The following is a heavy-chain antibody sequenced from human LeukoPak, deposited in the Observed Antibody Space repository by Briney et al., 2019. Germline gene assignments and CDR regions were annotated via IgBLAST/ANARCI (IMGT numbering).Heavy chain of an antibody. CDR1: GFTFSSYS. CDR3: ARGLQYYDFWSGCYYFDY. CDR2: ISSSSSYI. J-gene: IGHJ4*02. D-gene: IGHD3-3*01. Sequence: PGGSLRLSCAASGFTFSSYSMNWVRQAPGKGLEWVSSISSSSSYIYYADSVKGRFTISRDNAKNSLYLQMNSLRAEDTAVYYCARGLQYYDFWSGCYYFDYWGQGTLVTVSS. V-gene: IGHV3-21*01.